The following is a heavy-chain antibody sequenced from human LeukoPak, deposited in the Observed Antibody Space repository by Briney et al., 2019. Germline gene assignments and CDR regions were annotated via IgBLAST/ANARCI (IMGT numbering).Heavy chain of an antibody. CDR3: ARGRLRMVRGVIIPDY. D-gene: IGHD3-10*01. Sequence: GGSLRLSCAASGFTFSSYSMNWVRQAPGKGLEWVSSISSSSSYIYYADSVKGRFTISRDNAKNSLYLQMNSLRAEDTAVYYCARGRLRMVRGVIIPDYWGQGTLVTVSS. CDR2: ISSSSSYI. CDR1: GFTFSSYS. J-gene: IGHJ4*02. V-gene: IGHV3-21*01.